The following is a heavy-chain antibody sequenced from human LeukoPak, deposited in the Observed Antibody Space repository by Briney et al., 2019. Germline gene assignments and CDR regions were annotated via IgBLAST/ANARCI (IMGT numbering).Heavy chain of an antibody. D-gene: IGHD1-26*01. CDR1: GFTFSDYY. Sequence: GGSLRLSCAASGFTFSDYYRSWIREAPGKGLEWVSYISSSGSTIYYADSVKGRFTISRDNAKNSLYLQMNSLRAEDTAVYYCARGGDSGIVGATTSGDYWGQGTLVTVSS. J-gene: IGHJ4*02. CDR2: ISSSGSTI. V-gene: IGHV3-11*01. CDR3: ARGGDSGIVGATTSGDY.